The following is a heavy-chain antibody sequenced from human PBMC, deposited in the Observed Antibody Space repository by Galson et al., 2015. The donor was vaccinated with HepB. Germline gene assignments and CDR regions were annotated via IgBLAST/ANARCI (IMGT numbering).Heavy chain of an antibody. CDR1: GFTFSSYA. CDR2: ISSNGGST. V-gene: IGHV3-64D*06. CDR3: VKGSSSSWYWGVYYSDY. Sequence: SLRLSCAASGFTFSSYAMHWVRQAPGKGLEYDSAISSNGGSTYYADSVKGRFTISRDNSKNTLYLQMSSLRAEDTAVYYCVKGSSSSWYWGVYYSDYWGQGTLVTVSS. J-gene: IGHJ4*02. D-gene: IGHD6-13*01.